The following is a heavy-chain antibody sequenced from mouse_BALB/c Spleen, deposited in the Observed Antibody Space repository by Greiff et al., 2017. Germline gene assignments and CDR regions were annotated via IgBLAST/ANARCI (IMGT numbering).Heavy chain of an antibody. CDR3: AIYYGNSFYAMDY. CDR2: IWAGGST. D-gene: IGHD2-1*01. CDR1: GFSLTSYG. Sequence: QGQLKESGPGLVAPSQSLSITCTVSGFSLTSYGVHWVRQPPGKGLEWLGVIWAGGSTNYNSALMSRLSISKDNSKSQVFLKMNSLQTDDTAMYYCAIYYGNSFYAMDYWGQGTSVTVSS. V-gene: IGHV2-9*02. J-gene: IGHJ4*01.